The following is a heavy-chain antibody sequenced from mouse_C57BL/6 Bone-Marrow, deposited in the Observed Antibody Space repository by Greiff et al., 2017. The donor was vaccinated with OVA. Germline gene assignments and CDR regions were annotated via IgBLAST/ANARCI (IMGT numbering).Heavy chain of an antibody. CDR1: GFSLTGYG. J-gene: IGHJ3*01. CDR3: ARNVGYYGRAWFAD. D-gene: IGHD1-1*01. Sequence: VQLQESGPGLVQPSQSLSITCTVSGFSLTGYGVHWVRQSPGKGLEWLGVIWRGGSTDYNAAFISGLGISKDNSKSQVFFKMNSLKAEDTAIYYCARNVGYYGRAWFADWGQGTLVTVSA. CDR2: IWRGGST. V-gene: IGHV2-2*01.